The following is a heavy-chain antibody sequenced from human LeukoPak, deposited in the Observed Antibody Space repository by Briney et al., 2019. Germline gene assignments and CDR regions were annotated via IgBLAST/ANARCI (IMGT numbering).Heavy chain of an antibody. CDR3: ARVSGWPSSSIDP. D-gene: IGHD6-19*01. CDR2: INHSGST. Sequence: SETLSLTCTVSGGSISSGGYYWSWIRQPPGKGLEWIGEINHSGSTNYNPSLKSRVTISVDTSKNQFSLKLSSVTAADTAVYYCARVSGWPSSSIDPWGQGTLVTVSS. CDR1: GGSISSGGYY. V-gene: IGHV4-39*07. J-gene: IGHJ5*02.